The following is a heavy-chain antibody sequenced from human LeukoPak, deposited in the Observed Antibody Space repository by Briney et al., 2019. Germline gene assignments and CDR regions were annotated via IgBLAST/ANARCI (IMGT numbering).Heavy chain of an antibody. J-gene: IGHJ6*02. Sequence: ASETLSLTCTVSGGSISSYYWSWIRQPPGKGLEWIGYIYYRGSTNYNPSLKSRVTISVDTSKNQFSLKLSSVTAADTAVYYCARRRNDILTGPYYYYYGMDVWGQGTTVTVSS. CDR2: IYYRGST. V-gene: IGHV4-59*08. CDR1: GGSISSYY. D-gene: IGHD3-9*01. CDR3: ARRRNDILTGPYYYYYGMDV.